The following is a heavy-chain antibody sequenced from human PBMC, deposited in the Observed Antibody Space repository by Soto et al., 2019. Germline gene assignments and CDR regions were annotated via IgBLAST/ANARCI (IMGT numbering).Heavy chain of an antibody. J-gene: IGHJ6*03. CDR1: GFTFSSYA. CDR3: ARITGPYYYYNYMDV. V-gene: IGHV3-23*01. Sequence: EVQLLESGGGLVQPGGSLRLSCAASGFTFSSYAMNWVRQAPEKGLEWVSAILGSGGNTYYADSVKGRFTISRDNSKNTLYLRMNRLRAEDTAVYYCARITGPYYYYNYMDVWGEGTTVTVSS. CDR2: ILGSGGNT.